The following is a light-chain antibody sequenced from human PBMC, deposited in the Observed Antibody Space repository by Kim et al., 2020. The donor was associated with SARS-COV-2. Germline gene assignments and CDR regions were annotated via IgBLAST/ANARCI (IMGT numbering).Light chain of an antibody. CDR1: QSISSW. Sequence: ASVGDRVTITCRASQSISSWLAWYQQKPGKAPKRLIYKASSLERGVPSRFSGSGSGTEFTLTISSLQPDDFASYYCQQYKSYPWTFGQGTKVDIK. CDR3: QQYKSYPWT. V-gene: IGKV1-5*03. J-gene: IGKJ1*01. CDR2: KAS.